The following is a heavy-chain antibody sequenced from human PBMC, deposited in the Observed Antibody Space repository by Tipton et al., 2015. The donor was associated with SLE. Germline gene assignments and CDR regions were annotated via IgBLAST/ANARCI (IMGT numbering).Heavy chain of an antibody. CDR1: GFTFSNYA. V-gene: IGHV3-23*03. CDR3: AKTGVRSSSFFDY. D-gene: IGHD6-6*01. J-gene: IGHJ4*02. CDR2: IYSGASST. Sequence: SLRLSCAASGFTFSNYAMTWVRQAPGKGLEWVSVIYSGASSTYYADSVKGRFTISRDDSKNTLYLQMNSLRAEDTAVYYCAKTGVRSSSFFDYWGQGTLVTVSS.